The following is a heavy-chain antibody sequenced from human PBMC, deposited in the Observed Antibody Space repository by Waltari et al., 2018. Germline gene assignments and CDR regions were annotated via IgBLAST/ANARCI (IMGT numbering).Heavy chain of an antibody. V-gene: IGHV5-51*03. Sequence: EVQLVQSGAEVKKPGESLKISCKGSGYSFTSYWIGWVRQMPGKGLEWMGIIYPGDSDTRYSPSFQGQVTISADKSISTAYLQWSSLKASDTAMYYCARPEEYYYGSGSYYALNYWGQGTLVTVSS. CDR3: ARPEEYYYGSGSYYALNY. J-gene: IGHJ4*02. CDR2: IYPGDSDT. CDR1: GYSFTSYW. D-gene: IGHD3-10*01.